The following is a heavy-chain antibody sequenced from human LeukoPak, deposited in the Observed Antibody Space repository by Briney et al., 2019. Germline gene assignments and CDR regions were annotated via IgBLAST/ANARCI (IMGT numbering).Heavy chain of an antibody. CDR2: MNPNSGNT. D-gene: IGHD3-3*01. Sequence: ASVKVSCKASGYTFTSYDINWVRQATGQGLEWMGWMNPNSGNTGYAQKFQGRVTMTRNTSISTAYMELSSLRSEDTAVYYCAGGRGTATTIFGVAPNWFDPWGQGTLVTVSS. CDR1: GYTFTSYD. CDR3: AGGRGTATTIFGVAPNWFDP. J-gene: IGHJ5*02. V-gene: IGHV1-8*01.